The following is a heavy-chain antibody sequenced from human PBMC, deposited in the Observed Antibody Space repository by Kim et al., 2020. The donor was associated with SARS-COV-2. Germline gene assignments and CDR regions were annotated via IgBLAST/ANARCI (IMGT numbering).Heavy chain of an antibody. V-gene: IGHV4-38-2*02. CDR2: IYQSGST. D-gene: IGHD3-22*01. CDR3: ARVAAGYYPPPGF. CDR1: GYSISSGYY. Sequence: SETLSLTCTVSGYSISSGYYWGWIRQPPGKGLEWIGSIYQSGSTSYNPSLKSRVTISLDTSKNQFSLKLTSVTAADTAVYYCARVAAGYYPPPGFWVQGTLVTVSS. J-gene: IGHJ4*02.